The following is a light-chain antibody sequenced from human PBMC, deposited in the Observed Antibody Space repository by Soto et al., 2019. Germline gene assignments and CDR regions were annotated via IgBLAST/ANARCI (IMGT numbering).Light chain of an antibody. V-gene: IGLV4-69*01. J-gene: IGLJ2*01. CDR2: LNSDGSY. Sequence: QLVLTQSPSPSASPGASAKPPGTRSRGPSSSAIAWYQQQAEKGPRYLMKLNSDGSYSKGDGIPDRFSGSSSGAERYLTISSLQSEDEADYYCQTWGTGIRIFGGGTKLTVL. CDR1: RGPSSSA. CDR3: QTWGTGIRI.